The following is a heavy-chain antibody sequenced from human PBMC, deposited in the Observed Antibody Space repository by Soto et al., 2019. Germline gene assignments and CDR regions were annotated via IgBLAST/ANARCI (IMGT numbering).Heavy chain of an antibody. V-gene: IGHV4-59*01. CDR2: MYYSGDT. CDR1: GGSINNYY. J-gene: IGHJ6*02. CDR3: ASGDWNDYFYNGMDV. D-gene: IGHD1-1*01. Sequence: QVQLQESGPGLVKPSETLSLTCTVSGGSINNYYWVWLRQPPGEGLEWIGHMYYSGDTDYNPSLKSPVAISVDTSTNRFSLRLTSVTAADTAVYSSASGDWNDYFYNGMDVWGQWTTVIVSS.